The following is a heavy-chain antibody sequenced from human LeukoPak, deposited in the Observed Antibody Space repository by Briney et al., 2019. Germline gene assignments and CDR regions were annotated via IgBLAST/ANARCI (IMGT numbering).Heavy chain of an antibody. CDR2: ISSSGSTI. J-gene: IGHJ5*02. CDR3: ARGGLRIDWFDP. Sequence: GGSLRLSCAASGFTFSSYEMNWVRQAPGKGLEWASYISSSGSTIYYADSVKGRFTISRDNAKNSLYLQMNSLRAENTAVYYCARGGLRIDWFDPWGQATLVTVSS. CDR1: GFTFSSYE. V-gene: IGHV3-48*03. D-gene: IGHD4-17*01.